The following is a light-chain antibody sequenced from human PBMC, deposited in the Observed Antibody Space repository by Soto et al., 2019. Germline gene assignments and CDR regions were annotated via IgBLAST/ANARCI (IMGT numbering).Light chain of an antibody. V-gene: IGKV1-5*01. Sequence: DIQMTQSPSTLSASVGDRVTITCRASQTIFNWLAWYQRKPGRAPNLLIYDASSLQSGFPSTFSDSGSGTEFTRTISSLQPGDFATYSCQQYNSYPRTFGQGTKAEIK. J-gene: IGKJ1*01. CDR1: QTIFNW. CDR2: DAS. CDR3: QQYNSYPRT.